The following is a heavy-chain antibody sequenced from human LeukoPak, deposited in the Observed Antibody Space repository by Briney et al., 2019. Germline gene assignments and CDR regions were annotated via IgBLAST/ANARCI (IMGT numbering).Heavy chain of an antibody. Sequence: GGSLRLSCAASGFTVSNYYMSWVRQAPGKGLEGVSVIYSDGNTYYANSVKGRFTISRDKSQNTLYLQMNSLRAEDTAVYYCAKGGGAFCGSDCHRNFDYWGQGTLVTVSS. CDR2: IYSDGNT. CDR1: GFTVSNYY. D-gene: IGHD2-21*02. CDR3: AKGGGAFCGSDCHRNFDY. J-gene: IGHJ4*02. V-gene: IGHV3-53*01.